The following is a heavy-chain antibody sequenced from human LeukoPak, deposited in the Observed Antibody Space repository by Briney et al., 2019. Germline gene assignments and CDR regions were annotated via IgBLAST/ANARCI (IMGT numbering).Heavy chain of an antibody. CDR2: ISTYTGNT. CDR3: ARGRNNWFDP. V-gene: IGHV1-18*01. J-gene: IGHJ5*02. Sequence: ASVKVSCKASGYTFTSYGLSWVRQAPGQGLEWMGWISTYTGNTNYAQNLQGRVTMTTDTSTSTAYMELRSLRSDDTAVYYCARGRNNWFDPWGQGTLVTVSS. CDR1: GYTFTSYG.